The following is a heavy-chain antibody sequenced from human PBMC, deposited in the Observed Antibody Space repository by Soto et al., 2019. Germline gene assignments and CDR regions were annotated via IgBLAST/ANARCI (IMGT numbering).Heavy chain of an antibody. J-gene: IGHJ5*02. D-gene: IGHD2-2*02. CDR3: AKEHIVVVPAAIIGGGGTGFDP. CDR1: GFTFSSYG. Sequence: GGALRLSCAASGFTFSSYGMHWVRQAPGKGLEWVSAISGSGGSTYYADSVKGRFTISRDKSKNTLYLQKNSLRAEDTAIYYCAKEHIVVVPAAIIGGGGTGFDPWGQGTLVTVS. V-gene: IGHV3-23*01. CDR2: ISGSGGST.